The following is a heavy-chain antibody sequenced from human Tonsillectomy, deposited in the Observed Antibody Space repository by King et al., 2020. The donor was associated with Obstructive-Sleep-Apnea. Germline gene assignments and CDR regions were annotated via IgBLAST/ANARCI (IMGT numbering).Heavy chain of an antibody. J-gene: IGHJ3*02. CDR2: ISSSSSYI. Sequence: QLVQSGGGLVKPGGSLRLSCAASGFTFSSYSMNWVRQAPGKGLEWVSSISSSSSYIYYADSVKGRFTISRDNAKNSLYLQMNSRRAEDTAVYYCARDGQRLGELSLYRNAFDIWGQGTMVTVSS. CDR1: GFTFSSYS. D-gene: IGHD3-16*02. V-gene: IGHV3-21*01. CDR3: ARDGQRLGELSLYRNAFDI.